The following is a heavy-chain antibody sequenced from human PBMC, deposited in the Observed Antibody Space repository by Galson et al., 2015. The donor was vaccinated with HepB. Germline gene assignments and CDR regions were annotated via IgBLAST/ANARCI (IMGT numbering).Heavy chain of an antibody. CDR3: VGWWAFDI. CDR1: GITFNNYI. J-gene: IGHJ3*02. CDR2: ISGSGGRT. Sequence: SLRLSCAASGITFNNYIMNWVRQAPGKGLEWVSAISGSGGRTYYADSVRGRFTISRDNSKNTLYLQMNSLRAEDTAVYYCVGWWAFDIWGQGTMVTVSS. V-gene: IGHV3-23*01. D-gene: IGHD2-15*01.